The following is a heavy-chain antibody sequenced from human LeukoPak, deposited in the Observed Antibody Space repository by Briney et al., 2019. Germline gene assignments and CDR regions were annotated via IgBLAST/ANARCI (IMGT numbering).Heavy chain of an antibody. CDR3: ARGSGLHHGNWFDP. V-gene: IGHV4-34*01. D-gene: IGHD4-11*01. Sequence: SETLSLTCAVYGGSFSGYYWSWIRQPPGKGLEWIGEINHSGSTNYNPSPKSRVTISVDTSKNQFSLKLSSVTAADTAVYYCARGSGLHHGNWFDPWGQGTLVTVSS. J-gene: IGHJ5*02. CDR2: INHSGST. CDR1: GGSFSGYY.